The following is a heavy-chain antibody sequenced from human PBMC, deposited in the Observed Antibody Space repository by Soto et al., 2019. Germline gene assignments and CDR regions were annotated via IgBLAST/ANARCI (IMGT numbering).Heavy chain of an antibody. CDR3: ARNLYNTGSFDH. J-gene: IGHJ4*02. V-gene: IGHV1-8*02. Sequence: QAQLVQSGAEVKKPGASVKVSCKASGYTFTNYDINWVRQATGQGLEWVGWMTPISGDTGYAQNFQGRVTMTRDTPRSTAYLELSSLTSEDTAVYYCARNLYNTGSFDHWGQGTLVTVSS. D-gene: IGHD3-10*01. CDR2: MTPISGDT. CDR1: GYTFTNYD.